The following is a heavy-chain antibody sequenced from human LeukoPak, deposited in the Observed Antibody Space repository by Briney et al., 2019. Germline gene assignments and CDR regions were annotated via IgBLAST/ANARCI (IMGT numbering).Heavy chain of an antibody. Sequence: ASVKVSCKASGYTFTGYYMHWVRQAPGQGLEWMGWINPTSGGTKYAQKFQGRVTMTRDTSISTAYMELNTLRSDDTAMYYCPRAAGDYVDYDYFYYMDVWGKGTTVTISS. J-gene: IGHJ6*03. CDR2: INPTSGGT. CDR1: GYTFTGYY. D-gene: IGHD4-17*01. V-gene: IGHV1-2*02. CDR3: PRAAGDYVDYDYFYYMDV.